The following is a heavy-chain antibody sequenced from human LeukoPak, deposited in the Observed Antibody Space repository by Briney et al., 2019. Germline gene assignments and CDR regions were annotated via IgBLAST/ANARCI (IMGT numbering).Heavy chain of an antibody. CDR1: GFTFSGYG. J-gene: IGHJ4*02. Sequence: QPGGSLRLSCAASGFTFSGYGMHWVRQAPGKGLEWVAFIRYDGTNKYYADSVKGRFTISRDNSKNTLYLQMNSLRAEDTAVYYCARGGPYSNYPSGDYWGQGTLVTVSS. V-gene: IGHV3-30*02. D-gene: IGHD4-11*01. CDR2: IRYDGTNK. CDR3: ARGGPYSNYPSGDY.